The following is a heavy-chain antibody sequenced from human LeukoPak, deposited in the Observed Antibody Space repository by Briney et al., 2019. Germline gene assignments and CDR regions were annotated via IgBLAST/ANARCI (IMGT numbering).Heavy chain of an antibody. CDR2: IYSSGST. CDR1: GGSISGYY. J-gene: IGHJ4*02. Sequence: SESLSLTCSVSGGSISGYYWSWIRQPAGKGLEWIGLIYSSGSTNYNPSLKSRVTMSVDTSKKQFSLKLSSVTAADTALYYCARDYDYWGQGTLVTVST. V-gene: IGHV4-4*07. CDR3: ARDYDY.